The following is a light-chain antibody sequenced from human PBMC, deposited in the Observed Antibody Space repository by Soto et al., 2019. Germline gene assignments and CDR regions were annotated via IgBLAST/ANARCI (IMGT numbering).Light chain of an antibody. Sequence: DIQMTQSPSTLSASVGDRVTSTGRVNHGISSWLAWYQRRPGKAPRLRISKSSSLESGVPSRFSRGGFGTACTLTTISLNSHHFATYDGQQYYSRVTIRQGTTVEIK. V-gene: IGKV1-5*03. CDR1: HGISSW. CDR3: QQYYSRVT. CDR2: KSS. J-gene: IGKJ1*01.